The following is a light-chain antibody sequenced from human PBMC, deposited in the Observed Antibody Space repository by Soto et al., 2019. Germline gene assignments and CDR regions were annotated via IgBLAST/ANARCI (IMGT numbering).Light chain of an antibody. CDR3: QQSYSTPLP. Sequence: DIQMTQSPSSLSASVGDRVTITCRASQSIRSDLNWYQQKPGKAPNLLIYAASSLQSGVPPRFSGSGSGTDFTLNITSLQPQDSAPYYRQQSYSTPLPFGHGTKVDIK. V-gene: IGKV1-39*01. J-gene: IGKJ1*01. CDR2: AAS. CDR1: QSIRSD.